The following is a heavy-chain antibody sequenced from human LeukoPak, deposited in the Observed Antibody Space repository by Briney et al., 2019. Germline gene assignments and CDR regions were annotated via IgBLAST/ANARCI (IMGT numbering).Heavy chain of an antibody. CDR3: AKDERNWNYNLASQTYD. V-gene: IGHV3-23*01. CDR1: GFRFSSYA. CDR2: ISGSGVST. D-gene: IGHD1-7*01. Sequence: GGSLRLSCAASGFRFSSYAMSWVRQAPGKGLEWVSAISGSGVSTYYADSVKGRFTVSRDNSKNTLYLQMSSLRAEDTAVYYCAKDERNWNYNLASQTYDWGQGTLVSVSS. J-gene: IGHJ4*02.